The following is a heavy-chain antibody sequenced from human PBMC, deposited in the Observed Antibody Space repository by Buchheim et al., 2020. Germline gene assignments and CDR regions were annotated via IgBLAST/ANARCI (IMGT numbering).Heavy chain of an antibody. V-gene: IGHV4-4*02. CDR1: GGSISSSKG. D-gene: IGHD3-22*01. CDR2: IYHSGST. CDR3: ARHAIVVRRHDAFDV. Sequence: QVQLQESGPGLVRPSGTLSLTCAVSGGSISSSKGLSWVRQSPGKRLEWIGEIYHSGSTNYNPSLKSRVTISVDKSKKQFSLKMSSVTAADTAMYYCARHAIVVRRHDAFDVWGQGT. J-gene: IGHJ3*01.